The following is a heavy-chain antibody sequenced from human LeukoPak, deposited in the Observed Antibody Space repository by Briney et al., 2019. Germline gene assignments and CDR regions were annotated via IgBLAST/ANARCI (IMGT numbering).Heavy chain of an antibody. CDR3: ARVMASGYLEGNDY. Sequence: KTEGSLRLSCAASGFTFSSYSMNWVRQAPGKGLEWVSSISSSSNYILYADSVKGRFTISRDNAKNYLYLQMNSLRAEDTAVYYCARVMASGYLEGNDYWGQGTLVTVSS. CDR1: GFTFSSYS. D-gene: IGHD5-12*01. V-gene: IGHV3-21*01. J-gene: IGHJ4*02. CDR2: ISSSSNYI.